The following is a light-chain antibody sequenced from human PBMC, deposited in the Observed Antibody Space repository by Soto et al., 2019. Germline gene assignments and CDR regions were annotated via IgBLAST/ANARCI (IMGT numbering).Light chain of an antibody. CDR1: SSDVGAYDY. CDR3: SSFAGSNNFPDV. Sequence: QSALTQPPSASGSPGQSVTISCTGTSSDVGAYDYVSWYQQHPGKAPKLMIYEINKRPSGVPDRFSGSKSGNTASLTVSGLLAEEEADYYCSSFAGSNNFPDVFGTGTKVTVL. V-gene: IGLV2-8*01. CDR2: EIN. J-gene: IGLJ1*01.